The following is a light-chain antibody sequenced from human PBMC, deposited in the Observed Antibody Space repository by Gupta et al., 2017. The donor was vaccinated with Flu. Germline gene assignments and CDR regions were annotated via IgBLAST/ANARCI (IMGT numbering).Light chain of an antibody. Sequence: QSALTQPASVSGSPGQSITIYCTGTSDDLGFYAYVSWYQGRPGTVPRVLIFEVKNRPTGVSDRFSGSKSGGTASLTTSGLRAEDEAHYYCGSPTRSTSLFVFGSGTEVTVL. CDR3: GSPTRSTSLFV. J-gene: IGLJ1*01. CDR2: EVK. CDR1: SDDLGFYAY. V-gene: IGLV2-14*01.